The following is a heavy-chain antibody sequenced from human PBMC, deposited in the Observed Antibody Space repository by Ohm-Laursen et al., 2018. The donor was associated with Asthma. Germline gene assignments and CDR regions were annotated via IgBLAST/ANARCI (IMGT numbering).Heavy chain of an antibody. Sequence: SLRLSCAASGFTFSSYAMSWVRQAPGKGLEWVSAIDGSGGRTYYADSVKGRFTISRDNPRNTLYLQMNSLRAEDTAVYYCARFGRDYRSHGMDVWGQGTTVTVSS. CDR3: ARFGRDYRSHGMDV. V-gene: IGHV3-23*01. CDR1: GFTFSSYA. CDR2: IDGSGGRT. J-gene: IGHJ6*02. D-gene: IGHD4-11*01.